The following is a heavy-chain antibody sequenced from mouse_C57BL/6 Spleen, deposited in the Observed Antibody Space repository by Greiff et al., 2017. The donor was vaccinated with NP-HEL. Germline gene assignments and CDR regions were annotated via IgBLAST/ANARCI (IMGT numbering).Heavy chain of an antibody. J-gene: IGHJ1*03. V-gene: IGHV2-2*01. CDR1: GFSLTNYG. D-gene: IGHD1-1*01. Sequence: QVQLKESGPGLVQPSQSLSITCTVSGFSLTNYGVHWVRQSPGKGLEWLGVLWSGGSTDCNAAFMSRLSISKDNSNGHVFVKLNSLQADDTAIYCCASHYGSSYVNWYFGVWGTGTTVTVSS. CDR3: ASHYGSSYVNWYFGV. CDR2: LWSGGST.